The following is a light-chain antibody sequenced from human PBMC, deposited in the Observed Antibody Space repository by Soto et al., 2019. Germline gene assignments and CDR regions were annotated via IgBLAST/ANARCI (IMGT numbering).Light chain of an antibody. J-gene: IGKJ2*01. CDR1: QSISNY. V-gene: IGKV1-39*01. CDR3: QQSYTTLTYT. Sequence: DIQMTQSPSSLSASVGDRVTITCRASQSISNYLNWYQQKAGRGPKLLIYAASSLQSGVPSRFSGSGSGTDFTLTISSLQPEDFATYYCQQSYTTLTYTFGQGTKLEIK. CDR2: AAS.